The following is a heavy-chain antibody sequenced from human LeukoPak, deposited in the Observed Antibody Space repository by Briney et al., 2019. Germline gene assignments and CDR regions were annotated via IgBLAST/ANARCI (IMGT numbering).Heavy chain of an antibody. D-gene: IGHD6-13*01. CDR1: GFTFSNAW. CDR2: IKSKTDGGTT. J-gene: IGHJ4*02. V-gene: IGHV3-15*01. CDR3: TTLAPIAAQSQGGY. Sequence: GGSLRLSCAASGFTFSNAWMSWVRQAPGKGLEWVGRIKSKTDGGTTDYAAPVKGRFTISRDDSKNTLYLQMNSLKTEDTAEYYCTTLAPIAAQSQGGYWGQGTLVTVSS.